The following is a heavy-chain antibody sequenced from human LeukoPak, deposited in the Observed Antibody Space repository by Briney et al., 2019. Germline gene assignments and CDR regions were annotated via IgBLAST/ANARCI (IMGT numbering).Heavy chain of an antibody. Sequence: GGSLRLSCAASGFTFSNAWMSWVRQAPGKGLEWVSAISGSGGSTYYADSVKGRFTISRDNSKNTLYLQMNSLRAEDTAVYYCAKDRTYLAFDIWGQGTMVTVSS. CDR3: AKDRTYLAFDI. D-gene: IGHD1/OR15-1a*01. V-gene: IGHV3-23*01. CDR2: ISGSGGST. CDR1: GFTFSNAW. J-gene: IGHJ3*02.